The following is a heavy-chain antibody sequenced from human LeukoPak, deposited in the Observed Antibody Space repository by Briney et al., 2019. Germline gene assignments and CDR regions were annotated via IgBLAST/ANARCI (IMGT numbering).Heavy chain of an antibody. D-gene: IGHD6-13*01. J-gene: IGHJ5*02. V-gene: IGHV1-18*01. Sequence: GASVKVSCKASGYTFTSYGISWVRQAPGQGLERMGWISAYNGNTNYAQKLQGRVTMTTDTSTSTAYMELRSLRSDDTAVYYCARFIAAAGPGWFDPWGQGTLVTVSS. CDR3: ARFIAAAGPGWFDP. CDR1: GYTFTSYG. CDR2: ISAYNGNT.